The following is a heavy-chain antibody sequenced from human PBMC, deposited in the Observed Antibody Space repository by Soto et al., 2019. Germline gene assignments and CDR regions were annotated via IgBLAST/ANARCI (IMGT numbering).Heavy chain of an antibody. Sequence: SETLSLTCTVSGGSISSYSWSWIRQPPGKGLEWIGYIYHSGSTYYNPSLKSRVTISVDRSKNQFSLKLSSVTAADTAVYYCARASTTVTTLDYWGQGTLVTVSS. D-gene: IGHD4-17*01. J-gene: IGHJ4*02. CDR3: ARASTTVTTLDY. CDR1: GGSISSYS. CDR2: IYHSGST. V-gene: IGHV4-30-2*01.